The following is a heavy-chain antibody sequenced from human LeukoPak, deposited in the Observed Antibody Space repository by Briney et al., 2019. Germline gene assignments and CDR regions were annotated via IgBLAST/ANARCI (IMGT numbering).Heavy chain of an antibody. J-gene: IGHJ4*02. CDR2: ISYDGSEK. CDR1: GLTFSSYG. Sequence: GGSLRLSCAASGLTFSSYGMHWVRQAPGKGLEWVAVISYDGSEKYYGDSVKGRFTISRDNSKNTLYLQMNSLRAEDTAVYYCAARGPRGYDPPEAWGQGTLVTVSS. D-gene: IGHD5-12*01. V-gene: IGHV3-30*03. CDR3: AARGPRGYDPPEA.